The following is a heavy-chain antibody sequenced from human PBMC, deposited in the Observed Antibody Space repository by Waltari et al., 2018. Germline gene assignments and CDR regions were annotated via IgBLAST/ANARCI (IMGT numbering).Heavy chain of an antibody. CDR2: INHSGST. J-gene: IGHJ4*02. D-gene: IGHD2-2*01. CDR1: GGSFSGYY. V-gene: IGHV4-34*01. Sequence: QVQLQQWGAGLLKPSETLSLTCAVYGGSFSGYYWSWIRQPPGKGLEWIGEINHSGSTNYNPSLKSRVTISVDTSKNQFSLKLSSVTAADTAVYYCASDPTGPAASPFDYWGQGTLVTVSS. CDR3: ASDPTGPAASPFDY.